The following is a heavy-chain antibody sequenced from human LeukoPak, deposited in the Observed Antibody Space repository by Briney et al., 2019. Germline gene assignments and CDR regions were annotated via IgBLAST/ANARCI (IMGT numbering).Heavy chain of an antibody. CDR2: INPNSGGT. CDR1: GYTFTGYY. V-gene: IGHV1-2*06. J-gene: IGHJ4*02. Sequence: GASVKVSCKASGYTFTGYYKHWVRQAPGQGLEWMGRINPNSGGTNYAQKFQGGVTMTRDTSISTAYMELSRLRSDDTAVYYCARSSAESSGYYLIDYWGQGTLVTVSS. D-gene: IGHD3-22*01. CDR3: ARSSAESSGYYLIDY.